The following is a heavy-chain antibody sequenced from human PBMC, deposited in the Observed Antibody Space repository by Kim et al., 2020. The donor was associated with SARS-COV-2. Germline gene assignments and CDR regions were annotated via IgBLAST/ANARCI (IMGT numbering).Heavy chain of an antibody. J-gene: IGHJ5*02. V-gene: IGHV3-23*01. Sequence: GGSLRLSCAASGFTFSSYAMSWVRQAPGKGLEWVSAISGSGGSTYYADSVKGRFTISRDNSKNTLYLQMNSLRAEDTAVYYCAKDNPFGVVIGAELWFDPWGQGTLVTVSS. CDR1: GFTFSSYA. CDR2: ISGSGGST. CDR3: AKDNPFGVVIGAELWFDP. D-gene: IGHD3-3*01.